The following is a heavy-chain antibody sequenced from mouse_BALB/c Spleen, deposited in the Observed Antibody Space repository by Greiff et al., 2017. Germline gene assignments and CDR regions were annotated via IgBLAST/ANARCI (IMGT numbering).Heavy chain of an antibody. D-gene: IGHD2-4*01. J-gene: IGHJ3*01. CDR1: GYTFTSYW. CDR2: INPSTGYT. CDR3: ARGITTGAWFAY. Sequence: QVHVKQSGAELAKPGASVKMSCKASGYTFTSYWMHWVKQRPGQGLEWIGYINPSTGYTEYNQKFKDKATLTADKSSSTAYMQLSSLTSEDSAVYYCARGITTGAWFAYWGQGTLVTVSA. V-gene: IGHV1-7*01.